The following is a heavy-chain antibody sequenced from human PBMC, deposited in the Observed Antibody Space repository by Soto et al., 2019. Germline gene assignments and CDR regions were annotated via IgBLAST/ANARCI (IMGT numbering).Heavy chain of an antibody. J-gene: IGHJ6*04. V-gene: IGHV3-33*01. Sequence: QVQLVESGGGVVQPGRSLRLSCAASGFTFSSYGMHWVRQAPGKGLEWVAVIWYDGSNKYYADSVKGRFTISRDNSKNTLYRKMNSRRAENTSVYYWARDLHAYSPSYYYYGRDFWGKGPTVPVSA. CDR3: ARDLHAYSPSYYYYGRDF. CDR2: IWYDGSNK. D-gene: IGHD2-15*01. CDR1: GFTFSSYG.